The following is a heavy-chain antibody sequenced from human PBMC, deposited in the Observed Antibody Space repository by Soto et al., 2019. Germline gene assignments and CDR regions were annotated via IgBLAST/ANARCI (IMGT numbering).Heavy chain of an antibody. J-gene: IGHJ6*03. D-gene: IGHD4-17*01. CDR1: DFTFTTYC. CDR2: IKQDGSER. CDR3: ATVTTWKFYYYYMDV. V-gene: IGHV3-7*01. Sequence: GGPLRLSCAASDFTFTTYCMNWVRQAPGKGLEWVANIKQDGSERYYADFVKGRFTISRDNAKNSLFLQMSRLRAEDSAVYYCATVTTWKFYYYYMDVWGKGTTVTVSS.